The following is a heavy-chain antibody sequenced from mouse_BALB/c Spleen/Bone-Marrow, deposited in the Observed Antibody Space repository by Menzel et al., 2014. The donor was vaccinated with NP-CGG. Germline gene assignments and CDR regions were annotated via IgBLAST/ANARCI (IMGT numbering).Heavy chain of an antibody. CDR2: IDPANGNT. J-gene: IGHJ2*01. D-gene: IGHD2-14*01. CDR3: ARYRLGTYFDY. Sequence: EVHLVESGAELVKPEASVKLSCTASGFNIKDTYMHWVKQRPEQGLEWIGRIDPANGNTKYDPKFQGKATITSDTSSNTAYLQLSSLTSEDTAVYYCARYRLGTYFDYWGQGTTLTVSS. CDR1: GFNIKDTY. V-gene: IGHV14-3*02.